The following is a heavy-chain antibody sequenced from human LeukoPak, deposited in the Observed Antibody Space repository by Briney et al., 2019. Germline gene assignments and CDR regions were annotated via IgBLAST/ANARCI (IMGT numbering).Heavy chain of an antibody. Sequence: GGSLRLSCATSGFTFSSYWMSWVHQAPGKGLEWVANIKQDGSEKNYVDSVKGRFTISRDNAKNSLYLQMNSLRAEDTAVYYCYCAVEDYWGQGTLVTVSS. V-gene: IGHV3-7*01. D-gene: IGHD2-15*01. CDR2: IKQDGSEK. J-gene: IGHJ4*02. CDR3: YCAVEDY. CDR1: GFTFSSYW.